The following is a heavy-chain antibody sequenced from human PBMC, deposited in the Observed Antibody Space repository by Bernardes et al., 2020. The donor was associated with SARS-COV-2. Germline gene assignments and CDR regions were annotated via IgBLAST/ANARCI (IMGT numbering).Heavy chain of an antibody. CDR3: ARGADAAWEALAN. V-gene: IGHV4-34*01. Sequence: SETLSLTCAVYGGSLSGYYWSWIRQPPGKGLEWIGEINHSGSTNYNPSLKSRVTISVDTSKKQLSLKLSSVTAADTAVYYCARGADAAWEALANWGQGTLVIVSS. J-gene: IGHJ4*02. CDR1: GGSLSGYY. CDR2: INHSGST. D-gene: IGHD1-26*01.